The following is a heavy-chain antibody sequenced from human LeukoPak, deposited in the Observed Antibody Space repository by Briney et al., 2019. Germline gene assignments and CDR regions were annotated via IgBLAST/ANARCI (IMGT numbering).Heavy chain of an antibody. V-gene: IGHV3-23*01. CDR2: ISRSDGTT. D-gene: IGHD6-13*01. CDR1: GFTFSSYA. J-gene: IGHJ4*02. CDR3: ARDGPYSSSRSY. Sequence: PGGSLRLSCAASGFTFSSYAMTWVRQAPGTGLEWVSSISRSDGTTYYADSVKGRFTISRDNSKNTLYLQMNSLRAEDTAVYYCARDGPYSSSRSYWGQGTLVTVSS.